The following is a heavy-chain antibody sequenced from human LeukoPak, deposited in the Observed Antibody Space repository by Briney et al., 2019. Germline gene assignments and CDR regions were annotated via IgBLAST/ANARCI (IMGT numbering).Heavy chain of an antibody. CDR1: GFTFSDYY. Sequence: GGSLRLSCAASGFTFSDYYMSWIRQAPGKGLEWVSYISSSGTIYNADSVKGRFTISRDNAKNSLYLQMNSLGAEDTAVYYCARDSIAARYYFDYWGQGTLVTVSS. CDR2: ISSSGTI. D-gene: IGHD6-6*01. CDR3: ARDSIAARYYFDY. J-gene: IGHJ4*02. V-gene: IGHV3-11*04.